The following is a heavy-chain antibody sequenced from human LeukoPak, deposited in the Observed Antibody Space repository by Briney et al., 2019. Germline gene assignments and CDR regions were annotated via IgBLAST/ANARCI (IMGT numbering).Heavy chain of an antibody. D-gene: IGHD6-13*01. CDR2: IKQGGSEK. CDR1: GFTFSSYW. Sequence: PGGSLRLSCAASGFTFSSYWMTWVRQAPGKGLEWVANIKQGGSEKYYVDSVKVRFTISRDNAKNSVYLQMNSLRAEDTAVYYCARISIAAAGSDYWGQGTLVTVSS. CDR3: ARISIAAAGSDY. V-gene: IGHV3-7*01. J-gene: IGHJ4*02.